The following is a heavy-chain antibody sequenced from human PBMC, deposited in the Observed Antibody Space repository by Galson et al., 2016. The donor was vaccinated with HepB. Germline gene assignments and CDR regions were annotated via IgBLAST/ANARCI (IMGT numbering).Heavy chain of an antibody. CDR1: GYTFTSYA. V-gene: IGHV1-18*01. D-gene: IGHD6-6*01. Sequence: SVKVSCKASGYTFTSYAISWVRQAPGQALECLGWIDTSNGNTNYAQKFQDRVTLTTETSTSTTYMELRALLSDDTAVYYCARHYSSTWPAGLIFDSWGPGTRVTVSS. CDR2: IDTSNGNT. CDR3: ARHYSSTWPAGLIFDS. J-gene: IGHJ4*02.